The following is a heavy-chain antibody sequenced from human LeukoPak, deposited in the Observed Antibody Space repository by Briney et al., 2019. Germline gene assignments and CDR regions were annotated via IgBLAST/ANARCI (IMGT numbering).Heavy chain of an antibody. V-gene: IGHV4-34*01. D-gene: IGHD2-2*01. CDR1: GGSISSYY. CDR2: INHSGST. J-gene: IGHJ5*02. CDR3: ARARVSCSSTSCQRRRGWFDP. Sequence: SETLSLTCTVSGGSISSYYWSWIRQPPGKGLEWIGEINHSGSTNYNPSLKSRVTISVDTSKNQFSLKLSSVTAADTAVYYCARARVSCSSTSCQRRRGWFDPWGQGTLVTVSS.